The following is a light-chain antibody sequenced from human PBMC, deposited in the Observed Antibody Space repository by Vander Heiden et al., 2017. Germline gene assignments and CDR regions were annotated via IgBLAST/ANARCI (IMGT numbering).Light chain of an antibody. CDR1: QSVSSY. CDR2: DAS. CDR3: QQRSNYLYT. J-gene: IGKJ2*01. Sequence: DIVLTHSPATLSLSPGERATLSCRASQSVSSYLAWYQQKPGQAPRLLIYDASNRATGIPARFSGSGSGTDFTLTISSLEPEDFAVYYCQQRSNYLYTFGQGTKLEIK. V-gene: IGKV3-11*01.